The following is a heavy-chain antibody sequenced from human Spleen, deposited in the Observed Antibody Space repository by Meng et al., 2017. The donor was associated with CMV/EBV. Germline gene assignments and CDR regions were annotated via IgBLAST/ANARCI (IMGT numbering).Heavy chain of an antibody. V-gene: IGHV4-59*01. J-gene: IGHJ3*02. Sequence: GSLRLSCTVSGASIRTNFWSWNRRPPGKGLEYIGSISYTGYIQYNPSLKGRVTISLDTSKNHFSLKLTSVTAADTAMYFCAGPDHMGSSPHDPFDIWGQGTMVTVSS. CDR3: AGPDHMGSSPHDPFDI. CDR2: ISYTGYI. CDR1: GASIRTNF. D-gene: IGHD1-14*01.